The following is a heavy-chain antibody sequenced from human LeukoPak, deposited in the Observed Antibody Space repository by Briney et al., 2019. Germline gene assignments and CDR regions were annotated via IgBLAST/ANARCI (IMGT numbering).Heavy chain of an antibody. CDR3: ARCRDDYVWGSYRQSDAFDI. Sequence: SETLSFTCAVSGGSISSYYWSWIRQPPGKGLEWIGYIYYSGSTNYNPSLKSRVTISVDTSKNQFSLKLSSVTAADTAVYYCARCRDDYVWGSYRQSDAFDIWGQGTMVTVSS. V-gene: IGHV4-59*01. J-gene: IGHJ3*02. D-gene: IGHD3-16*02. CDR1: GGSISSYY. CDR2: IYYSGST.